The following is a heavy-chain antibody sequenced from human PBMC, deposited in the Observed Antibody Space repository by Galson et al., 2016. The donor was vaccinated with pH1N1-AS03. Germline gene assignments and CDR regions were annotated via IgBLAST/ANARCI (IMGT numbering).Heavy chain of an antibody. CDR3: ARRITMVRGVDLGSMPTKAEHYYDAMDV. CDR1: GFTFRSYT. V-gene: IGHV3-30*04. Sequence: SLRLSCAASGFTFRSYTMHWVRQAPGKGLEWVSFISSDGSDKNYADSVKGRFTISRVNSDNTLYLQMSSLRAEDTAVYYCARRITMVRGVDLGSMPTKAEHYYDAMDVWGQGTTVTVSS. D-gene: IGHD3-10*01. J-gene: IGHJ6*02. CDR2: ISSDGSDK.